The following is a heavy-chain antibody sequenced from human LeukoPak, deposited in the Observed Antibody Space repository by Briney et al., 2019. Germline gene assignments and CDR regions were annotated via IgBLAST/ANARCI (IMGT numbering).Heavy chain of an antibody. Sequence: GGSLRLSCAASGFTFSNYGMIWVRQAPGKGLEWVSAISGGAGSIYYADSVKGRFTISRDNSKDTLYLQMNSLRAEDTAIYYCAKDRGFWGQGTLVTVSS. D-gene: IGHD5-24*01. CDR3: AKDRGF. CDR1: GFTFSNYG. V-gene: IGHV3-23*01. CDR2: ISGGAGSI. J-gene: IGHJ4*02.